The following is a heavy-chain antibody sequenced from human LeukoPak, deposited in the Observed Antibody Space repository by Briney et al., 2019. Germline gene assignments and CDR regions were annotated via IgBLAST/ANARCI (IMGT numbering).Heavy chain of an antibody. CDR1: GGSFSSYY. D-gene: IGHD3-16*01. CDR3: ARTGGVPAHTLDY. V-gene: IGHV4-34*01. Sequence: SETLSLTCAVYGGSFSSYYWSWIRPPPGKGLEWIGEINHSGSTNYNPSLKSRVTISVDTSKNQFSLKLSSVTAADTAVYYCARTGGVPAHTLDYWGQGTLVTVSS. CDR2: INHSGST. J-gene: IGHJ4*02.